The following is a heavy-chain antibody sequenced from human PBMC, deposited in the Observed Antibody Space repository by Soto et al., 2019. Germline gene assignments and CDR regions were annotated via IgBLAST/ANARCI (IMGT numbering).Heavy chain of an antibody. V-gene: IGHV3-21*01. CDR2: ISSSSSYI. CDR3: ASNGARNTAFDI. CDR1: GFTFSSYS. D-gene: IGHD2-8*01. Sequence: GGSLRLSCAASGFTFSSYSMNWVRQAPGKGLEWVSSISSSSSYIYYADSVKGRFTISRDNAKNSLYLQMNSLRAEDTAVYYCASNGARNTAFDIWGQGTMVTVSS. J-gene: IGHJ3*02.